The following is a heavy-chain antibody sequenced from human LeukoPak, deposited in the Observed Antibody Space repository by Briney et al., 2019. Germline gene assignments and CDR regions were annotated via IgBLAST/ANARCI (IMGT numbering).Heavy chain of an antibody. CDR3: ATGSGSSTSCYPPCDY. Sequence: GASVKVSCKVSGHTLTELSMHWVRQAPGKGLEWMGGFDPEDGETIYAQKFQGRVTMTKDTSTDTAYMELSSLRSEDTAVYYCATGSGSSTSCYPPCDYWGQGTLVTVSS. J-gene: IGHJ4*02. D-gene: IGHD2-2*01. CDR2: FDPEDGET. V-gene: IGHV1-24*01. CDR1: GHTLTELS.